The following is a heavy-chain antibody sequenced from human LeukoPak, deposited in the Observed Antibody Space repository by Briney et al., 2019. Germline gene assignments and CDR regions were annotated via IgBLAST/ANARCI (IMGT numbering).Heavy chain of an antibody. CDR2: IWYDGSNK. CDR1: GFTFSSYG. V-gene: IGHV3-33*01. J-gene: IGHJ4*02. D-gene: IGHD1-26*01. CDR3: ARAEGSYSDYFDY. Sequence: GRSLRLPCAASGFTFSSYGMHWVRQAPGKGLEWVAVIWYDGSNKYYADSVKGRFTISRDNSKNTLYLQMNSLRAEDTAVYYCARAEGSYSDYFDYWGQGTLVTVSS.